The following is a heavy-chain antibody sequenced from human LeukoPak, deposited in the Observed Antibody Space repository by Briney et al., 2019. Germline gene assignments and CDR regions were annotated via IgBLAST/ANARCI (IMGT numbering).Heavy chain of an antibody. D-gene: IGHD2-15*01. CDR1: GGSISNYY. V-gene: IGHV4-4*07. CDR3: ARGRYCSADICTGGDSFDI. J-gene: IGHJ3*02. Sequence: SETLSLTCTVSGGSISNYYWSWIRQPAGKGLEWIGRKYARGSSNYNPPVQSRVTMSVDTSNNQFSLKLRSVTAADTAVYYCARGRYCSADICTGGDSFDIWGQGTMVSVSP. CDR2: KYARGSS.